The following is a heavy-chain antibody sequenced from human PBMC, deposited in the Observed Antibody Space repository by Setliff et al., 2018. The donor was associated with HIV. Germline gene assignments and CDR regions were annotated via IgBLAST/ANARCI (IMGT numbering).Heavy chain of an antibody. CDR2: IGTYSGNT. CDR1: GYTFLNYG. V-gene: IGHV1-18*01. CDR3: AREKYGDKFDY. Sequence: ASVKVSCKASGYTFLNYGISWVRQAPGQGLEYLGWIGTYSGNTDYAQSVQGRVTMTRDTSTGTVYMDLRSLRSDDTAMYYCAREKYGDKFDYWGQGTLVTVSS. D-gene: IGHD2-8*01. J-gene: IGHJ4*02.